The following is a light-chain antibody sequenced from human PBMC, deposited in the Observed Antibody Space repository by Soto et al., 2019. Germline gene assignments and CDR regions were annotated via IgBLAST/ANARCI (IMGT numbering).Light chain of an antibody. CDR1: SSDVGSYNL. V-gene: IGLV2-23*02. CDR2: EVS. Sequence: QSVLTQPASVSESPGQSITISCTGTSSDVGSYNLVSWYQQHPGKAPKLMIYEVSQRPSGVSKRFSGSKSGHTASLTISGLQAEDEADYYCCSYAGSTTLIFGGGTKLTVL. J-gene: IGLJ2*01. CDR3: CSYAGSTTLI.